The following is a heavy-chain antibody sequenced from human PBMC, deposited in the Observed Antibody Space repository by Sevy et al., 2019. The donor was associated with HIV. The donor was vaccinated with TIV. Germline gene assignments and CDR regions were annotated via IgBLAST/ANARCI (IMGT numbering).Heavy chain of an antibody. Sequence: ASVKVSCKASGGTFSSYAISWVRQAPGQGLEWMGGIIPIFGTANYAQKFQGRVTITADESTSTAYTELSSLRSEDTAVYYCARGNSNYVYYYYGMDVWGQGTTVTVSS. CDR2: IIPIFGTA. D-gene: IGHD4-4*01. J-gene: IGHJ6*02. CDR3: ARGNSNYVYYYYGMDV. V-gene: IGHV1-69*13. CDR1: GGTFSSYA.